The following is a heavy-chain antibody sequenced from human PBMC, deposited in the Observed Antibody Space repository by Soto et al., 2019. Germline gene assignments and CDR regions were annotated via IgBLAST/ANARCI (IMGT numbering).Heavy chain of an antibody. CDR3: ARRHVDIVATGIDP. Sequence: PSETLSLTCTVSGGSISSGSYYWGWIRQPPGKGLEWIGSIYYSGSTYYNPSLKSRVTISVDTSKNQFSLKLSSVTAADTAVYYCARRHVDIVATGIDPWGQGTLVTVS. V-gene: IGHV4-39*01. D-gene: IGHD5-12*01. J-gene: IGHJ5*02. CDR1: GGSISSGSYY. CDR2: IYYSGST.